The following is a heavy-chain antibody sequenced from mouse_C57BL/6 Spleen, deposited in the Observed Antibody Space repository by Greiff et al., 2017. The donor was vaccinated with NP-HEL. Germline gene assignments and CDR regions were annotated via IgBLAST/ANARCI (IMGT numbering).Heavy chain of an antibody. CDR3: ARKGDYDGFAY. V-gene: IGHV5-6*01. D-gene: IGHD2-4*01. Sequence: EVMLVESGGDLVKPGGSLKLSCAASGFTFSSYGMSWVRQTPDKRLEWVATISSGGSYTYYPDGVKGRFTISRDNAKNTLYLQMISLKSEDTAMCDCARKGDYDGFAYWGHGTLVTVSA. CDR2: ISSGGSYT. CDR1: GFTFSSYG. J-gene: IGHJ3*01.